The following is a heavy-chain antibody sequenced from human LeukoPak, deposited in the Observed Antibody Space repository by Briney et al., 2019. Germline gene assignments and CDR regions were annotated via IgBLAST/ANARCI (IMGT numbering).Heavy chain of an antibody. V-gene: IGHV1-46*01. D-gene: IGHD5-12*01. CDR1: GYTFTSYY. CDR3: ARGGYDDAFDI. CDR2: INPSGGST. J-gene: IGHJ3*02. Sequence: VASVKASCKASGYTFTSYYMHWVRQAPGQGLEWMGIINPSGGSTSYAQKFQGRVTMTRDMSTSTVYMELSSLRSEDTAVYYCARGGYDDAFDIWGQGTMVTVSS.